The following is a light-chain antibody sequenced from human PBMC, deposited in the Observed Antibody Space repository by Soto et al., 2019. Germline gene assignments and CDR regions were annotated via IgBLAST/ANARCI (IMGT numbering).Light chain of an antibody. Sequence: DIQMTQSPSSLSASVGDRFTITCRASQSISSYLNWYQQKPGKAPKLPIYAASSLQSGVPSRFSGSGSGTDFTLTISSLQPEDFATYYCQQSYSTPITFGQGTRLEI. V-gene: IGKV1-39*01. CDR2: AAS. J-gene: IGKJ5*01. CDR3: QQSYSTPIT. CDR1: QSISSY.